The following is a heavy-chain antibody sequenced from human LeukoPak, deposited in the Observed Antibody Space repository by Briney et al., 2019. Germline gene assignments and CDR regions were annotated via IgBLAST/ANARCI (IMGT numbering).Heavy chain of an antibody. V-gene: IGHV4-59*08. CDR3: ARLSPEGYYFDY. Sequence: SETLSLTCTVSGGSISSYYWSWIRQPPGKGLEWIGYIYYSGSTNYNPSLKSRVTTSVDTSKNQFSLKLSSVTAADTAVYYCARLSPEGYYFDYWGQGTLVTVSS. CDR1: GGSISSYY. CDR2: IYYSGST. J-gene: IGHJ4*02.